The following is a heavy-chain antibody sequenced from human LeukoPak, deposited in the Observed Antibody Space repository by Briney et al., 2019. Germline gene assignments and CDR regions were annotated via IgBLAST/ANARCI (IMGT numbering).Heavy chain of an antibody. CDR2: IKSKGGGETT. Sequence: GGSLRLSCAASGFTFSNAWMSWVRQAPGKGLEWVGRIKSKGGGETTDYAAPLKGRFTISRDDSRNMVFLQMTSLTNEDTATYYCAKLGSLDDLASSFDCWGQGTLVTVSS. CDR3: AKLGSLDDLASSFDC. V-gene: IGHV3-15*01. D-gene: IGHD3-3*01. CDR1: GFTFSNAW. J-gene: IGHJ4*02.